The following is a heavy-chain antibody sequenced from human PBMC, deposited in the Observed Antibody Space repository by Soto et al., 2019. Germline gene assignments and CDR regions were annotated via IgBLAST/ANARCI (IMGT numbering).Heavy chain of an antibody. CDR2: IYYSGST. Sequence: QVQLQESGPGLVKPSQTLSLTCTVSGGSISSGDYYWSWIRQPPGKGLEWIGYIYYSGSTYYNPSLKSRLTIAVDTSKNQFSLKLTSVTATDTAVYYCARELWLAKYYFDYWGQGTLVTVAS. CDR1: GGSISSGDYY. D-gene: IGHD3-10*01. CDR3: ARELWLAKYYFDY. V-gene: IGHV4-30-4*01. J-gene: IGHJ4*02.